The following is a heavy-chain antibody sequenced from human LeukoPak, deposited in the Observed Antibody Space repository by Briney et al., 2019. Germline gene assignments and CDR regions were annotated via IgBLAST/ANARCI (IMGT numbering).Heavy chain of an antibody. CDR2: IYSGGST. D-gene: IGHD1-14*01. J-gene: IGHJ1*01. Sequence: GGSLGLSCAASGFTVSSNYMSWVRQAPGKGLEWVSVIYSGGSTYYADSVKGRFTISRDNSKNTLYLQMNSLRAEDTAVYYCARDPSVLYFQHWGQGTLVTVSS. CDR1: GFTVSSNY. V-gene: IGHV3-66*01. CDR3: ARDPSVLYFQH.